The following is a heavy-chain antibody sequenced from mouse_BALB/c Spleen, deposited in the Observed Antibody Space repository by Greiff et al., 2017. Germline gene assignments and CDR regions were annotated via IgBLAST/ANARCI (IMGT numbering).Heavy chain of an antibody. V-gene: IGHV2-2*02. D-gene: IGHD2-14*01. CDR3: ARNAYYRYDVWFAY. CDR2: IWSGGST. J-gene: IGHJ3*01. CDR1: GFSLTSYG. Sequence: QVHVKQSGPGLVQPSQSLSITCTVSGFSLTSYGVHWVRQSPGKGLEWLGVIWSGGSTDYNAAFISRLSISKDNSKSQVFFKMNSLQANDTAIYYCARNAYYRYDVWFAYWGQGTLVTVSA.